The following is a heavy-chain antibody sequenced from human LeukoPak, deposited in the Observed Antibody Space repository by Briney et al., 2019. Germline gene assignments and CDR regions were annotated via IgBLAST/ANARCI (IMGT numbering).Heavy chain of an antibody. Sequence: SVRVSCKASGGTFSSYAISWVRQAPGQGLEWMGRIIPIFGTANYAQKFQGRVTITADESTSTAYMELSSLRSEDTAVYYCAVGSGWLTYYFDYWGQGTLVTVSS. CDR3: AVGSGWLTYYFDY. V-gene: IGHV1-69*13. J-gene: IGHJ4*02. CDR2: IIPIFGTA. D-gene: IGHD6-19*01. CDR1: GGTFSSYA.